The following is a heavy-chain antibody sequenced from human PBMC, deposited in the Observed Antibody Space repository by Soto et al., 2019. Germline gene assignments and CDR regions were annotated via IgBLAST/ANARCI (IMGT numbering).Heavy chain of an antibody. J-gene: IGHJ3*02. Sequence: LTCAISGVSVSSNSAAWNWIRQSPSRGLEWLGRSYYRSKWYNDYAVSVKSRITINPDTSKNQFSLQLNSVTPEDTAVYYCARWIQGSHAFEIWGQGTMVTVAS. CDR1: GVSVSSNSAA. CDR3: ARWIQGSHAFEI. V-gene: IGHV6-1*01. D-gene: IGHD5-18*01. CDR2: SYYRSKWYN.